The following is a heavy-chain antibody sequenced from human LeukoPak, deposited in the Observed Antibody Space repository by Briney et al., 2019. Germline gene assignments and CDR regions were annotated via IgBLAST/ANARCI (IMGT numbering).Heavy chain of an antibody. CDR3: ARGPYCGGGTCYTLGAFDI. V-gene: IGHV3-23*01. CDR2: ISHSGGST. D-gene: IGHD2-15*01. CDR1: GFTFSSYS. J-gene: IGHJ3*02. Sequence: GGSLRLSCAASGFTFSSYSMNWVRQAPGKGLEWVSGISHSGGSTYYADSVKGRFNISRDNSRNTVYLQMNSLRAKDSAVYHCARGPYCGGGTCYTLGAFDIWGQGTLASVSS.